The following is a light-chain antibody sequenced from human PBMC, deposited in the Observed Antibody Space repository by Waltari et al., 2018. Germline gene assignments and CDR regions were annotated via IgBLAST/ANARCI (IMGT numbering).Light chain of an antibody. J-gene: IGKJ2*03. V-gene: IGKV1-5*03. CDR1: QSISSW. CDR2: KAS. Sequence: DIQMTQSPSTLSSSVGVRVTITCRASQSISSWLAWYQQKPVRAPKLLIYKASTLQGGVPSRFSGSGYGTEFTLTISSLQPDDFATYYCQQYNSFSYCFGQGTKLEIK. CDR3: QQYNSFSYC.